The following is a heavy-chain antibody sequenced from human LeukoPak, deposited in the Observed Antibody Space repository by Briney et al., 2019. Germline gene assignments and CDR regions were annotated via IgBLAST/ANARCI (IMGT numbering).Heavy chain of an antibody. D-gene: IGHD6-13*01. Sequence: GGSLRLSCAASSFTFSNYWFHWVRQAPGKGLDWVSRIDTNGRTTDYADSVKGRFTISRDNAKNTLFLEMNSLRAEDTAVYYCARDLAGADDYWGQGTLVTVSS. CDR3: ARDLAGADDY. J-gene: IGHJ4*02. V-gene: IGHV3-74*01. CDR2: IDTNGRTT. CDR1: SFTFSNYW.